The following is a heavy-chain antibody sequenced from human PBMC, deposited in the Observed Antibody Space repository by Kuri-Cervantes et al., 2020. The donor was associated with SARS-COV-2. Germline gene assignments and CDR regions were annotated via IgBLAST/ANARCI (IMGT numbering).Heavy chain of an antibody. CDR1: GGSFNTYY. CDR3: ARQFRGPTGDPDDGFDS. Sequence: SETLSLTCAVYGGSFNTYYWAWIRQPPGKGLERIGEITHRGDTIYNMSLKSRVTISVDTSKKQFSLDLRSVTAADTAIYYCARQFRGPTGDPDDGFDSWGQGTMVTVSS. CDR2: ITHRGDT. D-gene: IGHD3-10*01. V-gene: IGHV4-34*01. J-gene: IGHJ3*02.